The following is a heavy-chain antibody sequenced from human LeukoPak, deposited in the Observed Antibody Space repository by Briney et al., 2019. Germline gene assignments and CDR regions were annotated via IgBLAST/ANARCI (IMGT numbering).Heavy chain of an antibody. CDR2: ISWNSGAI. V-gene: IGHV3-9*03. D-gene: IGHD1-14*01. CDR1: GFTFDDFA. J-gene: IGHJ3*02. Sequence: GRSLRLSCAASGFTFDDFAMHWVWQAPGKGLEWVSSISWNSGAIGYADSVKGRFTISRDNAKNSLYLQMNSLRAEGMALYYCAKNMISAGRGTFDIWGQGTMVTVSS. CDR3: AKNMISAGRGTFDI.